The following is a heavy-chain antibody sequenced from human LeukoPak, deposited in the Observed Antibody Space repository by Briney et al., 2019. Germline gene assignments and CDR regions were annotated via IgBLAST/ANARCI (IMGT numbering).Heavy chain of an antibody. V-gene: IGHV3-66*01. Sequence: GGSLRLSCAASGFTVSSNYMSWVRQAPGKGLEWVSVIYSGGSTYYADSVKGRFTISRDNSKNTLYLQMNSLKAEDTAVNYCASFSGGYYFDYWGQGTLVTVSS. CDR2: IYSGGST. D-gene: IGHD2-8*02. CDR1: GFTVSSNY. J-gene: IGHJ4*02. CDR3: ASFSGGYYFDY.